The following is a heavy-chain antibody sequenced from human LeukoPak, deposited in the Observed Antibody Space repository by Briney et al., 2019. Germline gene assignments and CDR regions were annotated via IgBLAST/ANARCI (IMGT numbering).Heavy chain of an antibody. J-gene: IGHJ4*02. Sequence: SVKVSCKASGGTLSGYAISWVRQAPGQGLEWMGGIIPIYGTPHSAQKFQGRVTITTDESTSTAIMDLSSLRSEDTAVYYCATLRTYDWVDYWGQGTLVTVSS. CDR2: IIPIYGTP. CDR3: ATLRTYDWVDY. V-gene: IGHV1-69*05. CDR1: GGTLSGYA. D-gene: IGHD3-16*01.